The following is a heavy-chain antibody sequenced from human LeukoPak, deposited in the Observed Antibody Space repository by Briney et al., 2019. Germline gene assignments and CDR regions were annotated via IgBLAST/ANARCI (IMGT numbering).Heavy chain of an antibody. Sequence: GGSLRLSCAASGFTFSSYGMHWVRQAPGKGLEWVAIIWFDGSNKDYADSVKGRFTISRDNSKKTLYLQMNSLRVEDTAVYCCARVDGSGYKPMDYWGEGTLVTVSS. V-gene: IGHV3-33*08. D-gene: IGHD3-22*01. CDR2: IWFDGSNK. J-gene: IGHJ4*02. CDR3: ARVDGSGYKPMDY. CDR1: GFTFSSYG.